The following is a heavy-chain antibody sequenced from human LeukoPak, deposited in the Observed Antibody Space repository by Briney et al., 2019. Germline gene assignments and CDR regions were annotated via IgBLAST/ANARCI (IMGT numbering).Heavy chain of an antibody. CDR3: AKALAYCGGDCYDAFDI. CDR1: GFTFDDYA. J-gene: IGHJ3*02. CDR2: ISWNSGSI. D-gene: IGHD2-21*02. Sequence: GRSLRLSCAASGFTFDDYAMHWVRQAPGKGLEWVSGISWNSGSIGYADSVKGRFTISRDNAKNSLYLQMNSLRAEDTALYYCAKALAYCGGDCYDAFDIWGQGTMVTVSS. V-gene: IGHV3-9*01.